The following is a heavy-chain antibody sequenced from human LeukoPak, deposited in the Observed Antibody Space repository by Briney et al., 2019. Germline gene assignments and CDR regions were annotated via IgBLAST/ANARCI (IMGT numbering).Heavy chain of an antibody. CDR2: IRGGGGST. J-gene: IGHJ4*02. Sequence: QTGESLRLSCAVSGFSLSIYAMGWVRQAPGGGLEWVSAIRGGGGSTYYADSVKGRFTVSRDNSKNTLYLQMNSLRVDDTAVYYCARAYINWGSLDYWGQGILVTISS. CDR3: ARAYINWGSLDY. V-gene: IGHV3-23*01. D-gene: IGHD7-27*01. CDR1: GFSLSIYA.